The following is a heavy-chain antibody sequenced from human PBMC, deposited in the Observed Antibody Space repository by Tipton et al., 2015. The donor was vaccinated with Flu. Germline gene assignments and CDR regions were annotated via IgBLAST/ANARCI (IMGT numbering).Heavy chain of an antibody. V-gene: IGHV4-31*03. CDR3: ARDIVVGLWTY. CDR1: GVSITSGNYY. CDR2: IDYSGNT. Sequence: LRLSCTVSGVSITSGNYYWSWIRQHPGKGLEWIGYIDYSGNTYYNPSLKSRVTISMDTSKHQFSLNLSSMTVADTAVYYCARDIVVGLWTYWGQGTLVTVSS. J-gene: IGHJ4*02. D-gene: IGHD1-26*01.